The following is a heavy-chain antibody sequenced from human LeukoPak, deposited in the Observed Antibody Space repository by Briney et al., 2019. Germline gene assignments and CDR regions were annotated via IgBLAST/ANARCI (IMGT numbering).Heavy chain of an antibody. V-gene: IGHV3-53*01. D-gene: IGHD6-19*01. CDR2: IADDGTT. CDR1: GFSVSTSY. CDR3: ARDSTTGGWYEVGY. J-gene: IGHJ4*02. Sequence: GGSLRLSCAASGFSVSTSYMTWVRQAPGMGLECVSVIADDGTTYYADSVKGRFTISRDNSKNIVFLQMNSLSAEDTAVYYCARDSTTGGWYEVGYWGQGTLVTVSS.